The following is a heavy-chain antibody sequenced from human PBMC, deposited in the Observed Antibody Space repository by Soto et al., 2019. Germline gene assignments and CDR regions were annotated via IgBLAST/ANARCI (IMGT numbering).Heavy chain of an antibody. Sequence: GGSLRLSCAASGFTFSSYAMSWVRQAPGKGLEWVSAISGSGGSTYYADSGKGRFTISRDNSKNTLYLKMNSLRAEDTAVYYWAKDGAFAYYYDSSGYYYPGGYYYGMDVWGQGTTVTVSS. D-gene: IGHD3-22*01. V-gene: IGHV3-23*01. CDR1: GFTFSSYA. J-gene: IGHJ6*02. CDR2: ISGSGGST. CDR3: AKDGAFAYYYDSSGYYYPGGYYYGMDV.